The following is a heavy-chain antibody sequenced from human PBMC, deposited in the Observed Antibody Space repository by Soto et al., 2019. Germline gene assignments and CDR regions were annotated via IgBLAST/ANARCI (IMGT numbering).Heavy chain of an antibody. CDR2: VNTYNGNT. V-gene: IGHV1-18*01. Sequence: QVQLVQSGAEVKKPGASVKVSCKASGYTFTSYGITWVRQAPGQGLEWVGWVNTYNGNTTYAQKVRGRVTMTTDTSRSTAYMKPRSLRSDDTAVYYCARSYRGDDYGDGYWGQGTLVTVSS. J-gene: IGHJ4*02. CDR1: GYTFTSYG. D-gene: IGHD4-17*01. CDR3: ARSYRGDDYGDGY.